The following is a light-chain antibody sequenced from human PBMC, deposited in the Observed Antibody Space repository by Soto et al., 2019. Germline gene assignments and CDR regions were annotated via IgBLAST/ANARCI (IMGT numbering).Light chain of an antibody. CDR1: SSDVGTYNR. Sequence: QSVLTQPPSVSGSPGQSVTISCTGTSSDVGTYNRVSWYQQPPGTAPKLMIYEVSNRPSGVPDRFSGSKSGNTASLTISGLQAEEEADYYCSSYTSSSTYVFGTGTRSPS. CDR2: EVS. CDR3: SSYTSSSTYV. J-gene: IGLJ1*01. V-gene: IGLV2-18*02.